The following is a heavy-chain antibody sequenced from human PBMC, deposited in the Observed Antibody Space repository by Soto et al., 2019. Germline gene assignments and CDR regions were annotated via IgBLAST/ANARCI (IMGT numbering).Heavy chain of an antibody. J-gene: IGHJ6*03. CDR3: ARKVAATPLPYYYYMDV. CDR2: IYYSGST. Sequence: SETLSLTCTVSGGSISSYYWSWIRQPPGKGLEWIGYIYYSGSTNYNPSLKSRVTISVDTSKNQFSLKLSSVTAADTAVYYCARKVAATPLPYYYYMDVWGKGTTVTVSS. CDR1: GGSISSYY. V-gene: IGHV4-59*08. D-gene: IGHD2-15*01.